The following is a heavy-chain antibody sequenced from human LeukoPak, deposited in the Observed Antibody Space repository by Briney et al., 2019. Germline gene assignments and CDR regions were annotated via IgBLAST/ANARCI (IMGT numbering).Heavy chain of an antibody. J-gene: IGHJ3*02. CDR2: IYYSGST. V-gene: IGHV4-59*08. Sequence: PSETLSLTCTVSGGSISSYYWSWIRQPPGKGLEWIGYIYYSGSTNYNPSLKSRVTISVDTSKNQFSLKLNSVTAADAAVYYCAASSWNSWGGLNAFEIWGQGTMVTVSS. D-gene: IGHD1-7*01. CDR1: GGSISSYY. CDR3: AASSWNSWGGLNAFEI.